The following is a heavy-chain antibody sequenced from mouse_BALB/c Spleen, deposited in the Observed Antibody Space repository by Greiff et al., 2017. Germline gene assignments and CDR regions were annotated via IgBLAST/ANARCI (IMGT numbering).Heavy chain of an antibody. V-gene: IGHV3-2*02. CDR1: GYSITSDYA. CDR3: ARSGTGTAWFAY. Sequence: EVHLVESGPGLVKPSQSLSLTCTVTGYSITSDYAWNWIRQFPGNKLEWMGYISYSGSTSYNPSLKSRISITRDTSKNQFFLQLNSVTTEDTATYYCARSGTGTAWFAYWGQGTLVTVSA. J-gene: IGHJ3*01. CDR2: ISYSGST. D-gene: IGHD4-1*01.